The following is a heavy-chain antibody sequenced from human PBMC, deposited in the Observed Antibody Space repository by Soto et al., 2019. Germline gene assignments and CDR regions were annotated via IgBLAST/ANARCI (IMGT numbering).Heavy chain of an antibody. CDR2: IYNTGST. V-gene: IGHV4-30-4*01. Sequence: QVQLQESGPGLVEPSQTLSLTCTVSGGSVSSGGYFWSWIRQSPGKGLAWIGHIYNTGSTYGDPSLENRPTISVDTSMSQCSLRLNSVTAADTAVYYCARGSDMHKVDSWGQGTLVTGSS. D-gene: IGHD2-15*01. CDR1: GGSVSSGGYF. J-gene: IGHJ4*02. CDR3: ARGSDMHKVDS.